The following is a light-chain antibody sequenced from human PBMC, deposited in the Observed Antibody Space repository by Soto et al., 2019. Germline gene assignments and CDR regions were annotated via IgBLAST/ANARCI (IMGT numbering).Light chain of an antibody. CDR3: QHYNSYPYT. CDR1: QSVSSTY. Sequence: EIVLTQSPGTLSLSPGERATLSCRASQSVSSTYLSWYQQKPGQAPRLLIYAASSRETGIPDTFSGSGSGTDFTLTISRLEPEDFAVYYCQHYNSYPYTFGRGTNLEIK. CDR2: AAS. V-gene: IGKV3-20*01. J-gene: IGKJ2*01.